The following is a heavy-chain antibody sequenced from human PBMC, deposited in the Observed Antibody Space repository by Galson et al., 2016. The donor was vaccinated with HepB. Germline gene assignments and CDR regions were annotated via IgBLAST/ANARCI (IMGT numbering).Heavy chain of an antibody. J-gene: IGHJ4*02. CDR1: GFTFNAHW. Sequence: SLRLSCAASGFTFNAHWMNWVRQAPGKGLEWVANIRGDGIVSYYAGSVRGRFTISRDNAKNSLYLQMNGLRVDETAVYHCSREMTGSYFDWGQGTRVTFPS. V-gene: IGHV3-7*01. D-gene: IGHD3-10*01. CDR3: SREMTGSYFD. CDR2: IRGDGIVS.